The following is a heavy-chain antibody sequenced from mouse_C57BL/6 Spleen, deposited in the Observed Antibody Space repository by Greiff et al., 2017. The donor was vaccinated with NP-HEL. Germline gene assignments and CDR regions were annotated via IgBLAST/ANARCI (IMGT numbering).Heavy chain of an antibody. Sequence: EVQLQQSGPELVKPGASVKISCKASGYTFTDYYMNWVKQSPGQSLEWIGDINPNNGGTSYNQKFKGKATLTVDKSSSTAYMELRSLTSEDAAGYYGARGDSGAWFAYWGQGTLVTVSA. CDR1: GYTFTDYY. J-gene: IGHJ3*01. CDR2: INPNNGGT. CDR3: ARGDSGAWFAY. V-gene: IGHV1-26*01. D-gene: IGHD2-13*01.